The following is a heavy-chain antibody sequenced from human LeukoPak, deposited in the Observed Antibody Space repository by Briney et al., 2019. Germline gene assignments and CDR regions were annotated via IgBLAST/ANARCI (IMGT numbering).Heavy chain of an antibody. CDR2: ISYDGSNK. D-gene: IGHD5-24*01. CDR3: ARDGYNSFDY. J-gene: IGHJ4*02. V-gene: IGHV3-30-3*01. Sequence: GRSLRLSCAASGFTFSSYAMHWVRQAPGKGLEWVAVISYDGSNKYYADSVKGRFTISRDNSKNTLYLQTNSLRAEGTAVYYCARDGYNSFDYWGQGTLVTVSS. CDR1: GFTFSSYA.